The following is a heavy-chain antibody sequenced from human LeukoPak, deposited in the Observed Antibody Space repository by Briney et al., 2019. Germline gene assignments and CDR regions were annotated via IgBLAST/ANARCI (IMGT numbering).Heavy chain of an antibody. CDR1: GFTFSSYA. D-gene: IGHD6-19*01. Sequence: GGSLRLSCAASGFTFSSYAMSWVRQAPGKGLVWVSRIKSDGSSTSYADCVKGRFTISRDNAKNTLYLQMNSLRVEDTAVYYCRIAVSGDFDYWGQGTLVTVSS. V-gene: IGHV3-74*01. CDR3: RIAVSGDFDY. CDR2: IKSDGSST. J-gene: IGHJ4*02.